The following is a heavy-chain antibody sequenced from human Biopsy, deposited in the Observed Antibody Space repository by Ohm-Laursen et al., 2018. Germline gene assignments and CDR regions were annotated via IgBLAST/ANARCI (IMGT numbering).Heavy chain of an antibody. CDR3: AIDGNDFLTDYLKIDQ. D-gene: IGHD3-9*01. CDR2: INPKSGDT. CDR1: GYTFTGYY. J-gene: IGHJ4*02. Sequence: SVKVSCKASGYTFTGYYLHWVRQAPGQGLEWMGWINPKSGDTHYLEKFRGRVTMTRDTSISTAYMEVSSLRSDDTAVYYCAIDGNDFLTDYLKIDQWGQGTLVTVSS. V-gene: IGHV1-2*02.